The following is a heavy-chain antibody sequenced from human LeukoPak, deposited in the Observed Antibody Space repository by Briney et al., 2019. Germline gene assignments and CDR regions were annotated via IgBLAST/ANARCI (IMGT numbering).Heavy chain of an antibody. CDR1: GFTFSGYE. V-gene: IGHV3-48*03. D-gene: IGHD1-26*01. Sequence: GGSLRLSCAASGFTFSGYEMNWVRQAPGKGLEWVSYISSSGSTIYYADSVKGRFTISRDNAKNSLYLQMNSLRAEDTAVYYCARDASRRVGATIPGFDYWGQGTLVTVSS. CDR3: ARDASRRVGATIPGFDY. CDR2: ISSSGSTI. J-gene: IGHJ4*02.